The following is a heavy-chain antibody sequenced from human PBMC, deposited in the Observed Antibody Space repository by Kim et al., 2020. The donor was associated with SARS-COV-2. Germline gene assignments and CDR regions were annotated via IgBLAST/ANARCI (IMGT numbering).Heavy chain of an antibody. D-gene: IGHD6-13*01. V-gene: IGHV4-59*01. CDR2: IYYSGST. J-gene: IGHJ2*01. CDR1: GGSIGSYY. Sequence: SETLSLTCTVSGGSIGSYYWSWIRQPPGKGLEWIGYIYYSGSTNYNPSLKSRVTISVDTSKNQFSLKLSSVTAADTAVYYCARGALIAAAGTVPQNWYF. CDR3: ARGALIAAAGTVPQNWYF.